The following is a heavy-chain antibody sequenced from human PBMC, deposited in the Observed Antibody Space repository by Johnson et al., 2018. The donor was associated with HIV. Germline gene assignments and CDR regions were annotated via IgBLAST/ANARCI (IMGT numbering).Heavy chain of an antibody. D-gene: IGHD6-13*01. CDR2: ISYDGSNK. V-gene: IGHV3-30*04. CDR1: GFTFSSYA. Sequence: QVQLVESGGGVVQPGRSLRLSCAASGFTFSSYAMHWVRQAPGKGLEWVAVISYDGSNKYYADSVKGLFTISRDNSKNTLYLQMNSLRAEDTAVYYCARDPRGQHPRGAFDIWGQGTMVTVSS. CDR3: ARDPRGQHPRGAFDI. J-gene: IGHJ3*02.